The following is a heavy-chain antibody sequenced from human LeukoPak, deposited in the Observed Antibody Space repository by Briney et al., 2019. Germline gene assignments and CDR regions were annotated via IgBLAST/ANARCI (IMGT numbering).Heavy chain of an antibody. Sequence: PGGSLRLSCAASGFTVSSNYMSWVRQAPGEGLDWVSVIYSGGSTYYADSVKGRFTISRDNSKNTLYLQMNSLRAEDTAVYYCARVGYSSSWYSTAGWGQGTLVTVSP. V-gene: IGHV3-53*01. CDR3: ARVGYSSSWYSTAG. CDR1: GFTVSSNY. CDR2: IYSGGST. D-gene: IGHD6-13*01. J-gene: IGHJ4*02.